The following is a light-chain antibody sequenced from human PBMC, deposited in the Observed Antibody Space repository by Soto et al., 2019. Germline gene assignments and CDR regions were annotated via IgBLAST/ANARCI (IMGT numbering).Light chain of an antibody. CDR1: QSISNTY. Sequence: EIMLTQSPGTLSLSPGERATLSCRASQSISNTYLVWYQQKPGQAPRLLIYGASSRASDIPDRFSGSGSGTDFTLTINRLEPEDFALYYCQQFGSSPWTFGQGTKVEIK. J-gene: IGKJ1*01. CDR2: GAS. CDR3: QQFGSSPWT. V-gene: IGKV3-20*01.